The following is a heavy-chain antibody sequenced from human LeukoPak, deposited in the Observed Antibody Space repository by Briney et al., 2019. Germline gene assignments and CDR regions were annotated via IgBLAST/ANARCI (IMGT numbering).Heavy chain of an antibody. J-gene: IGHJ4*02. Sequence: ASVKVSCKASGYTFTNYAMHWVRQAPGQSLEWMGWIHAGNGDTRYSQKLQGRVTFTRDTSASTAYMELSSLISEDTAVYYCARYYGSGGLDHWGQGTLVTVSS. D-gene: IGHD3-10*01. CDR2: IHAGNGDT. V-gene: IGHV1-3*01. CDR1: GYTFTNYA. CDR3: ARYYGSGGLDH.